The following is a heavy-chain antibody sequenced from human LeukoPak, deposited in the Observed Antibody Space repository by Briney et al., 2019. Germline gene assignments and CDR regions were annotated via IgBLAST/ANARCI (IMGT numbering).Heavy chain of an antibody. D-gene: IGHD6-19*01. Sequence: SETLSLICTVSGGSISSYYWSWIRQPPGKGLEWLGYIYYSGSTNYNPSLKSRVTISVDTSKNQFSLKLSSVTTADTAVYYCARVFTDSSGWFHAFDIWGQRTMVTVSS. J-gene: IGHJ3*02. V-gene: IGHV4-59*01. CDR1: GGSISSYY. CDR3: ARVFTDSSGWFHAFDI. CDR2: IYYSGST.